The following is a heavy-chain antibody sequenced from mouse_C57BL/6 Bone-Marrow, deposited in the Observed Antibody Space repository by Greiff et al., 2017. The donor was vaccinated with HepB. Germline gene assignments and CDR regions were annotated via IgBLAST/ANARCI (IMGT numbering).Heavy chain of an antibody. CDR1: GFTFSSYA. Sequence: EVQVVESGGGLVKPGGSLKLSCAASGFTFSSYAMSWVRQTPVKRLEWVATISDGGSYTYYPDNVKGRFTISRDNAKNNLYLQMSHLKSEDTAMYYCARFLLHDYWGQGTTLTVSS. V-gene: IGHV5-4*01. CDR2: ISDGGSYT. J-gene: IGHJ2*01. CDR3: ARFLLHDY. D-gene: IGHD1-1*01.